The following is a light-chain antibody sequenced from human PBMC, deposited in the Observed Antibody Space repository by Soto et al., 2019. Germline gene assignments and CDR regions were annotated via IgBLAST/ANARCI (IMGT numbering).Light chain of an antibody. Sequence: QGTKSAASLSASVIDRVTSTCRASRGISSYLAWYQQKPGKAPKLLIYLASTLQSGVPSRFSGSGSGTDFSLTISSLQPEDVATYYCQYLNSHPLSFGGGTKVDIK. CDR1: RGISSY. CDR2: LAS. J-gene: IGKJ4*01. V-gene: IGKV1-9*01. CDR3: QYLNSHPLS.